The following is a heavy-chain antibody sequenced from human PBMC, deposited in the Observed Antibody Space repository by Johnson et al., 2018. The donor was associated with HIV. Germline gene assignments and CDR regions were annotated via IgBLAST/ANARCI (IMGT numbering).Heavy chain of an antibody. CDR1: RFTFSNYY. CDR2: ISSSGATT. J-gene: IGHJ3*02. Sequence: QVQLVESGGGLVQPGGSLRLSCVAFRFTFSNYYMNWMRQAPGKGLEWVSHISSSGATTYYADSVKGRFTISRDTAKKSLYLQMNSLRVEDTAVYYCARDSTPWGGDYVGYGFDIWGQGTMVIVSS. D-gene: IGHD4-17*01. CDR3: ARDSTPWGGDYVGYGFDI. V-gene: IGHV3-11*04.